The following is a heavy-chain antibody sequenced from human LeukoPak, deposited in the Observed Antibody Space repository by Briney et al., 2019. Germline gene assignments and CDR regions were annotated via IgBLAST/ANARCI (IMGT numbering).Heavy chain of an antibody. CDR3: AKTFGTIDPFEY. J-gene: IGHJ4*02. Sequence: GGFLRLSCVASGFTFSKYAVSWVRQAPGKGLEWVSSISDSGGKTYYADSVKGRFTISRDNSKNTFYLQMNSLRADDTAVYYCAKTFGTIDPFEYWGQGTLVTVSS. CDR1: GFTFSKYA. V-gene: IGHV3-23*01. CDR2: ISDSGGKT. D-gene: IGHD2-2*01.